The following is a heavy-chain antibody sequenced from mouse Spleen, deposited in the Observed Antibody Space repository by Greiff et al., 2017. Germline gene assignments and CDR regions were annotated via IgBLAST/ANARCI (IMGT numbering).Heavy chain of an antibody. CDR3: AINWDVGY. V-gene: IGHV1-81*01. CDR2: IYPRSGNT. Sequence: QVQLQQPGAELVMPGASVKLSCKASGYTFTSYGISWVKQRTGQGLEWIGEIYPRSGNTYYNEKFKGKATLTADKSSSTAYMELRSLTSEDSAVYFCAINWDVGYWGQGTTLTVSS. D-gene: IGHD4-1*01. CDR1: GYTFTSYG. J-gene: IGHJ2*01.